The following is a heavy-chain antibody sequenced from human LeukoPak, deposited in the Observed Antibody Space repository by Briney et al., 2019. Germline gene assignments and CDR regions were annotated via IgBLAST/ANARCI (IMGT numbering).Heavy chain of an antibody. CDR2: MNPNSGDT. D-gene: IGHD2-2*01. J-gene: IGHJ4*02. V-gene: IGHV1-2*02. Sequence: ASVKVSCKASVYTFTNFYIHWVRQAPGQRLEWMGWMNPNSGDTSYAREFQDRVTMTRDTSLSTAYMEPSRLRSDDTAVYFCARRPINCIITNCYVDYWGQGTLVTVSS. CDR1: VYTFTNFY. CDR3: ARRPINCIITNCYVDY.